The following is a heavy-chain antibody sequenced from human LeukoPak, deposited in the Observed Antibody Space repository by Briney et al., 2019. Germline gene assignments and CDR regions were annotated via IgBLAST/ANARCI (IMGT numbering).Heavy chain of an antibody. CDR3: VKGGDCSGGSCAFRPFGY. J-gene: IGHJ4*02. CDR1: GFTFSAYT. V-gene: IGHV3-23*01. Sequence: GGSLRLSCTASGFTFSAYTLSWVRQAPEKGLEWLSAINTAAGTSYADSVKGRFTISRDNSKNTLFLHMEILRAEDAAVYYCVKGGDCSGGSCAFRPFGYWGQGTLVSVSS. CDR2: INTAAGT. D-gene: IGHD2-15*01.